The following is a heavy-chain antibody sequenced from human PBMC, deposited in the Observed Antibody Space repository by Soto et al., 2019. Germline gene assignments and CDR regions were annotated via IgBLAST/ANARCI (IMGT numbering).Heavy chain of an antibody. V-gene: IGHV4-59*08. D-gene: IGHD3-10*01. CDR2: IRDSGST. CDR3: VRQGFGVLHGLVDV. CDR1: SGSISSDN. J-gene: IGHJ6*02. Sequence: QVQLQESGPGLVKPSETLSLICSDSSGSISSDNWGWIRLPPGQGLEWMWYIRDSGSTSYNPSLTSRFTMSLDTPKKEFSLKPTSVTAADTAVYYCVRQGFGVLHGLVDVWGQGTTVTVSS.